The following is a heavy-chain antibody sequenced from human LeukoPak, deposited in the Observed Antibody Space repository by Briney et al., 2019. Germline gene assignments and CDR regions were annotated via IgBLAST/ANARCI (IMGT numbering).Heavy chain of an antibody. Sequence: GGSLRLSCAASGFTFSSYWMSWVRQAPGKGLEWVANIKQDGSEKYYVDSVKGRFTISRDNAKNSLYLQMNSLRAEDTAVYYCARVPQQQHLFYYYYYYYMDVWGKGTTVTISS. CDR1: GFTFSSYW. J-gene: IGHJ6*03. CDR2: IKQDGSEK. D-gene: IGHD6-13*01. V-gene: IGHV3-7*01. CDR3: ARVPQQQHLFYYYYYYYMDV.